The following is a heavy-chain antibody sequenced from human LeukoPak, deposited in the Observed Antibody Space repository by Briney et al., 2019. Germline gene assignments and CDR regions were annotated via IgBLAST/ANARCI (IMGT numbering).Heavy chain of an antibody. CDR3: ARCHSGGSYYYYYYMDV. J-gene: IGHJ6*03. CDR2: MNPNSGNT. V-gene: IGHV1-8*03. D-gene: IGHD2-15*01. CDR1: GYTFTSYD. Sequence: ASVKVSCKASGYTFTSYDINWVRQATGQGLEWMRWMNPNSGNTGYAQKFQGRVTITRNTSISTAYMELSSLRSEDTAVYYCARCHSGGSYYYYYYMDVWGKGTTVTVSS.